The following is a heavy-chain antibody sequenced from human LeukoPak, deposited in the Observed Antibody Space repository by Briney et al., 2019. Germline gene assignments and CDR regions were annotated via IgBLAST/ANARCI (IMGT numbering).Heavy chain of an antibody. Sequence: GGSLRLSCAASGFTFSSYNMNWVRQAPGKGLEWVGRIKSKTDGGTTDYAAPVKGRFTISRDDSKNTLYLQMNSLKTEDTAVYYCTRLRSSSWYYFDYWGQGTLVTVSS. D-gene: IGHD6-13*01. J-gene: IGHJ4*02. V-gene: IGHV3-15*01. CDR3: TRLRSSSWYYFDY. CDR1: GFTFSSYN. CDR2: IKSKTDGGTT.